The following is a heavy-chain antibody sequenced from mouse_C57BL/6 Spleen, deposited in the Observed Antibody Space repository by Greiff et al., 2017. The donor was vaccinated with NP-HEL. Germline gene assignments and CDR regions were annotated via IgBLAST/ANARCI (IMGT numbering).Heavy chain of an antibody. CDR1: GYTFTSYT. V-gene: IGHV1-4*01. J-gene: IGHJ3*01. D-gene: IGHD2-4*01. Sequence: QVQLQQSGAELARPGASVKMSCKASGYTFTSYTMHWVKQRPGQGLEWIGYINPSSGYTKYNQKFKDKATLTADKSSSTAYLQLSSLTSEDSAVYYCARSDDYDVERFAYWGQGTLVTVSA. CDR2: INPSSGYT. CDR3: ARSDDYDVERFAY.